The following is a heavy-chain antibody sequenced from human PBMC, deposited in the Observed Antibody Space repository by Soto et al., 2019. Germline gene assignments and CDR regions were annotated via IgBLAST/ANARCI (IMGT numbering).Heavy chain of an antibody. CDR2: IVVGSGNT. Sequence: SVKVSCKASGFTFTISAVQWVRQARGQRLEWMGRIVVGSGNTNYAQKFQGRVTITTDKSTSTAYMELSSLRSEDTAVYYCASLQSDYYYYMDVWGKGTTVTVS. D-gene: IGHD6-19*01. V-gene: IGHV1-58*01. CDR3: ASLQSDYYYYMDV. J-gene: IGHJ6*03. CDR1: GFTFTISA.